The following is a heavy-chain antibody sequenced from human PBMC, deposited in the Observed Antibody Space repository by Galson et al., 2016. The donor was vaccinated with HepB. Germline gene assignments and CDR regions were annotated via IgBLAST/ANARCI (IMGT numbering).Heavy chain of an antibody. CDR1: AFTFSRYS. CDR3: ARARGQYQLLPFAMNV. Sequence: SLRLSCAASAFTFSRYSMSWVRQAPGRGLEWLSSISSGSDYIHYADSVKGRFPISRDNAKNSLYLHLSSLRVDDTAVYYCARARGQYQLLPFAMNVWGQGTMVAVSS. J-gene: IGHJ6*02. D-gene: IGHD2-21*01. V-gene: IGHV3-21*01. CDR2: ISSGSDYI.